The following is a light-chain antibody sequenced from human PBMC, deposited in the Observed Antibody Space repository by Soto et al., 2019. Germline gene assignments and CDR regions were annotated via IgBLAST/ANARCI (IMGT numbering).Light chain of an antibody. CDR2: YTS. CDR1: PRVSRRY. CDR3: LQYGRSPYT. J-gene: IGKJ2*01. V-gene: IGKV3-20*01. Sequence: EMVLTQSPGTLSLSPGEKNNLFWQASPRVSRRYLAWYQQKPGQAPRLLIHYTSSRATGTTDRFSGSGSATDFTLTISRLEPEDFAVYYCLQYGRSPYTFAQGTKLEI.